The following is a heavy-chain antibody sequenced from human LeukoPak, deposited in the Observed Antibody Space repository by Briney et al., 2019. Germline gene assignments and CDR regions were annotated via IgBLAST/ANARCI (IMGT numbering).Heavy chain of an antibody. Sequence: GGSLRLSCAASGFTVSSNYMSWVRQAPGKGLEWVSVIYSGGSTSYADSVKGRFTISRGNSKNTLYLQMNSLRAEDTAVYYCARLSSGPIDYWGQGTLVTVSS. CDR3: ARLSSGPIDY. CDR1: GFTVSSNY. D-gene: IGHD6-19*01. V-gene: IGHV3-66*01. CDR2: IYSGGST. J-gene: IGHJ4*02.